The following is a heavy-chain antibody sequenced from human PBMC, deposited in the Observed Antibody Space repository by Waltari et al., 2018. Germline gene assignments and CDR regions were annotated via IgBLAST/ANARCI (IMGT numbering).Heavy chain of an antibody. CDR2: IYYSGST. CDR3: ARQYCTNGVCLPPDAFDI. CDR1: GGSISSSSYY. Sequence: QLQLQESGPGLVKPSETLSLTCTVSGGSISSSSYYWGWIRPPPGKGLEWIGSIYYSGSTYYNPSLKSRVTISVDTSKNQFSLKLSSVTAADTAVYYCARQYCTNGVCLPPDAFDIWGQGTMVTVSS. D-gene: IGHD2-8*01. J-gene: IGHJ3*02. V-gene: IGHV4-39*01.